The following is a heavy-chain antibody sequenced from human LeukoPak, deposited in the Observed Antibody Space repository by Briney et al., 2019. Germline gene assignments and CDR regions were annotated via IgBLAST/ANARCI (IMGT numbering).Heavy chain of an antibody. CDR1: GFSFSNYG. D-gene: IGHD3-10*01. V-gene: IGHV3-30*03. J-gene: IGHJ4*02. CDR2: ISHDGSNK. CDR3: AAPRGGD. Sequence: PGGSLRLSCAASGFSFSNYGMQWVRQAPGKGLEGVAVISHDGSNKYYVDSAKGRFTISRDNSKKTLYLQMNGLRAEDTAVYYCAAPRGGDWGQGTLVTVSS.